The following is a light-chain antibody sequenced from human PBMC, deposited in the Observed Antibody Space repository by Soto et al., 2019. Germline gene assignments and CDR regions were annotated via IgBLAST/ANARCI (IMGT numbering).Light chain of an antibody. CDR1: SSDVGGYNY. CDR2: EVS. V-gene: IGLV2-14*01. Sequence: QSALTQPASVSGSPGQSITISCTGTSSDVGGYNYVSWYQQHPGKAPKLMIYEVSNRPSGVSNRFSGSKSGNTASLTISGLQAEDEADYYCSSYTSCSTVVFGGGTKVTVL. CDR3: SSYTSCSTVV. J-gene: IGLJ2*01.